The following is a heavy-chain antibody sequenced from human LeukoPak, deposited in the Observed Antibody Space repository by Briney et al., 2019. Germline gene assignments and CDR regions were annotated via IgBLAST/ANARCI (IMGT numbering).Heavy chain of an antibody. CDR1: GFTFSDYY. CDR2: ISSSGSTI. Sequence: VGSLRLSCAASGFTFSDYYMSWIRQAPGKGLEWGSYISSSGSTIYYADTVKGRVTISRDNAKNSLYLQMNSLSAEDTAVYYCARYSSGWYGGLDYWGQGTLVTVSS. J-gene: IGHJ4*02. CDR3: ARYSSGWYGGLDY. V-gene: IGHV3-11*04. D-gene: IGHD6-19*01.